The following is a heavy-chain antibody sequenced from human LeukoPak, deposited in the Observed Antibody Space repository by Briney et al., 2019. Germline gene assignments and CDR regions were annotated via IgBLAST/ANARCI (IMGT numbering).Heavy chain of an antibody. Sequence: ASVKVSCKASGGTFSSYAISWVRQAPGQGLEWMGRIIPILGIANYAQKFQGRVTITADKSTSTAYMELSSLRSEDTAVYYCARIGPGYCSGGSCYTPETPELPAQNDYWGQGTLVTVSS. D-gene: IGHD2-15*01. CDR1: GGTFSSYA. J-gene: IGHJ4*02. V-gene: IGHV1-69*04. CDR3: ARIGPGYCSGGSCYTPETPELPAQNDY. CDR2: IIPILGIA.